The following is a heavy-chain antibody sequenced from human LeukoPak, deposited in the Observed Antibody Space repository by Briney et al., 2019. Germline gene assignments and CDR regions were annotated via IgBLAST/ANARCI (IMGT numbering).Heavy chain of an antibody. CDR2: ISGSGGST. CDR3: AKVFGDYYGSGSYPYEFDY. D-gene: IGHD3-10*01. CDR1: GFTFSSYA. V-gene: IGHV3-23*01. Sequence: GGSLRLSCAASGFTFSSYAMSWVRQAPGKGLEWVSAISGSGGSTYYADSVKGRFTISRDNSENTLYLQMNSLRAEDTAVYYCAKVFGDYYGSGSYPYEFDYWGQGTLVTVSS. J-gene: IGHJ4*02.